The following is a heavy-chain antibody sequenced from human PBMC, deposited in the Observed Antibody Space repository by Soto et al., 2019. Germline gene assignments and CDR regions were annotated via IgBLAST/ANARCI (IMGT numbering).Heavy chain of an antibody. D-gene: IGHD6-19*01. Sequence: SETLSLTCTVSGGSISNYYWSWIRQPPGKGLEWIGYIYYSGSINYNPSLKSRVTISEDTSKNQFSLKMSSVTAADTAVYYCTREIAVAGTHYFDYWGQGTLVTVSS. CDR3: TREIAVAGTHYFDY. CDR1: GGSISNYY. V-gene: IGHV4-59*01. J-gene: IGHJ4*02. CDR2: IYYSGSI.